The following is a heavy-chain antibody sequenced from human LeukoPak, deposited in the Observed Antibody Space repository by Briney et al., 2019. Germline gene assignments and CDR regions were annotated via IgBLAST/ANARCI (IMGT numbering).Heavy chain of an antibody. CDR2: IYYSGST. D-gene: IGHD3-10*01. CDR1: GGSISSYY. CDR3: ASRDPSGSGMILSL. V-gene: IGHV4-59*01. J-gene: IGHJ4*02. Sequence: SETLSLTCIVSGGSISSYYWNWIRQPPGKGLEWIGYIYYSGSTNYNPSLKSRVTISVDTSKNQFSLKLSSVTAADTAVYYCASRDPSGSGMILSLWGQGTLVTVSS.